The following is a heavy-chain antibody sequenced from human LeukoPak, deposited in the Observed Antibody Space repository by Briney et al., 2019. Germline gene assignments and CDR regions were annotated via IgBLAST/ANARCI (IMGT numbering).Heavy chain of an antibody. Sequence: GGSLRLSCAASGFTFSSYAMHWVRRAPGKGLEWVAVISYDGSNKYYADSVKGRFTISRDNSKNTLYLQMNSLRAEDTAVYYCARGEQLTFGGVIDWGQGTLVTVSS. CDR2: ISYDGSNK. D-gene: IGHD3-16*02. CDR3: ARGEQLTFGGVID. CDR1: GFTFSSYA. J-gene: IGHJ4*02. V-gene: IGHV3-30*04.